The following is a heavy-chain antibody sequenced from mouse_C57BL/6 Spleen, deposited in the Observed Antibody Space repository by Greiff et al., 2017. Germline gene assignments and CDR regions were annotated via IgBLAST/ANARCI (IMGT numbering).Heavy chain of an antibody. CDR2: ISDGGSYT. CDR3: ARDHGPMIRDWYFDV. CDR1: GFTFSSYA. V-gene: IGHV5-4*01. D-gene: IGHD2-4*01. J-gene: IGHJ1*03. Sequence: EVMLVESGGGLVKPGGSLKLSCAASGFTFSSYAMSWVRQTPEKRLEWVATISDGGSYTYYPDNVKGRFTISRDNAKNNLYLQMSHLKSEDTAMYYCARDHGPMIRDWYFDVWGTGTTVTVSS.